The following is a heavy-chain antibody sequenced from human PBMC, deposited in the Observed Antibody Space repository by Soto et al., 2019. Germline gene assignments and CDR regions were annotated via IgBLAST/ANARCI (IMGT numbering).Heavy chain of an antibody. CDR3: AKTAASCYSKSDY. J-gene: IGHJ4*02. CDR1: GFTFNSYA. D-gene: IGHD2-2*01. CDR2: ISGSDNTT. V-gene: IGHV3-23*01. Sequence: PGGSLRLSCSGSGFTFNSYAMSWVRQSPGKGLEWVSCISGSDNTTYYAASVRGRFTISRDNSKNTLYLQMNSLRAEDTALYYCAKTAASCYSKSDYWGQGTLVTSPQ.